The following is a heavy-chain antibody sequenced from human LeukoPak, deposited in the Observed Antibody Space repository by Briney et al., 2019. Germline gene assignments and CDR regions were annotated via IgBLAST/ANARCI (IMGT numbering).Heavy chain of an antibody. V-gene: IGHV4-34*01. D-gene: IGHD2-2*01. J-gene: IGHJ4*02. CDR1: GGSFSGYY. CDR3: ARAPFGDIVVVPAANQEGRDGYNYSDY. Sequence: SETLSLTCAVYGGSFSGYYWSWIRQPPGKGLEWIGEINHSGSTNYNTSLKSRVTISVNTSKNQFSLKLSSVTAADTAVYYCARAPFGDIVVVPAANQEGRDGYNYSDYWGQGTLVTVSS. CDR2: INHSGST.